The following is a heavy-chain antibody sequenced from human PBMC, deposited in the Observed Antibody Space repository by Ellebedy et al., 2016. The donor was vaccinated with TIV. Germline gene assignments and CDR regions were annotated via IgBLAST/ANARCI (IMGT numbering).Heavy chain of an antibody. CDR2: VSAYNT. CDR1: GYTFTDYG. Sequence: ASVKVSXXASGYTFTDYGFSWVRQAPGQGLEWMGWVSAYNTNYAQKLQGRVTMTTDTSTSTAYMELRSLRSDDTAVYYCARIAPSYYYDSSGYSGANAFDIWGQGTMVTVSS. J-gene: IGHJ3*02. CDR3: ARIAPSYYYDSSGYSGANAFDI. D-gene: IGHD3-22*01. V-gene: IGHV1-18*01.